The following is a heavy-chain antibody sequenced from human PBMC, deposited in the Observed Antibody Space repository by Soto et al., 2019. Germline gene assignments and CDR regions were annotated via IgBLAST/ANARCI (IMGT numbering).Heavy chain of an antibody. CDR2: IRSKAYGGTT. Sequence: GGSLRLSCTASGFTFGDYAMSWVRQAPGKGLEWVGFIRSKAYGGTTEYAASVKGRFTISRDDSKSIAYLQMSSLKTEDTAVYYCTAGKLYPSLDFDYWGQGTLVTVSS. D-gene: IGHD2-8*01. V-gene: IGHV3-49*04. J-gene: IGHJ4*02. CDR3: TAGKLYPSLDFDY. CDR1: GFTFGDYA.